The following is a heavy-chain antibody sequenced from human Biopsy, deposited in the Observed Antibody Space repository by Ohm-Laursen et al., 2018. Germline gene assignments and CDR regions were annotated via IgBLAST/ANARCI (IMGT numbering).Heavy chain of an antibody. D-gene: IGHD1-26*01. CDR1: GFAFNLYE. Sequence: GSLRLSCAASGFAFNLYEMNWVRQAPGKGMEWISYIYGGGSPVSYADSVKGRFTISRDNAQNSLYLHMNSPRAEDTAVYYCARLNSGTYDASDLWGQGTMVIVSS. CDR3: ARLNSGTYDASDL. CDR2: IYGGGSPV. V-gene: IGHV3-48*03. J-gene: IGHJ3*01.